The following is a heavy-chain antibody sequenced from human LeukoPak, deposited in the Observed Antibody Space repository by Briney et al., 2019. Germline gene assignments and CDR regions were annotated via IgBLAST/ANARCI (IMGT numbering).Heavy chain of an antibody. J-gene: IGHJ4*02. V-gene: IGHV3-11*04. CDR2: ISNSGNTI. D-gene: IGHD6-13*01. Sequence: PGGSLRLSCAASGFTFSDYYMSWIRQAPGKGLEWVSYISNSGNTIYYADSVKGRFTISRDNAKNSLYLQMNSLRAEDTAVYYCARFIAAPYYFDYWGRGTLVTVSS. CDR3: ARFIAAPYYFDY. CDR1: GFTFSDYY.